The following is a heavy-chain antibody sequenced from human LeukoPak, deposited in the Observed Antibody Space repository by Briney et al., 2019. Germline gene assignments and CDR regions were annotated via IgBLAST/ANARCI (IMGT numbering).Heavy chain of an antibody. CDR3: ARHESAVGALFY. J-gene: IGHJ4*02. D-gene: IGHD1-26*01. V-gene: IGHV4-39*01. CDR1: GGSISSSSYY. CDR2: IYYSGST. Sequence: PETLSLTCTVSGGSISSSSYYWGWIRQPPGKGLEWIGSIYYSGSTYYNPSLKNRVTTSVDTSKNQFSLRLTSVTAADTAVYHCARHESAVGALFYWGPGSLVTVSS.